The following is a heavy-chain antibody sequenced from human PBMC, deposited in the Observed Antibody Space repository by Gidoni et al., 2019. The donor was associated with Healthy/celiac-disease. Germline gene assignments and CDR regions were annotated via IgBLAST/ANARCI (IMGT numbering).Heavy chain of an antibody. CDR3: ASGYYDSSGYYNYYYYYYYMDV. D-gene: IGHD3-22*01. J-gene: IGHJ6*03. V-gene: IGHV1-69*06. CDR2: IIPIFGTA. CDR1: GGTFSSYA. Sequence: QVQLVQSGAEVKKPGSSVKVSCKASGGTFSSYAISWVRQAPGQGLAWMGGIIPIFGTANYAQKFQGRVTITADKSTSTAYMELSSLRSEDTAVYYCASGYYDSSGYYNYYYYYYYMDVWGKGTTVTVSS.